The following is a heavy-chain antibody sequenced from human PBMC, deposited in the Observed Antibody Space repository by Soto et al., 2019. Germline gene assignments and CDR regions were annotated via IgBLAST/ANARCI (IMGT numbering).Heavy chain of an antibody. Sequence: EVQLVESGGGLVQPGGSLRLSCAASGLTFSSYSMNWVRQAPGKGLEWVSYISSSSSTIYYADSVKGRFTISRDKAKNSLYLQMNRLRAEDTAVYYCAIRPYGDYIDCRGQGTLVTFSS. CDR3: AIRPYGDYIDC. J-gene: IGHJ4*02. V-gene: IGHV3-48*01. CDR1: GLTFSSYS. D-gene: IGHD4-17*01. CDR2: ISSSSSTI.